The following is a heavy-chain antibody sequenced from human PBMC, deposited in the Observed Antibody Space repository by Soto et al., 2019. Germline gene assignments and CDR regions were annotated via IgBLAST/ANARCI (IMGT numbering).Heavy chain of an antibody. Sequence: QLTLRESGPTRVRPTQPLTLTCNFVGFSLISSGVGVGWIRQSPGKSPEWLVVIYWDDDKRYNRSLKSRLTITKDTSKNQLVLTMTNMDPVDTGTYYCAHRALYSGSYWDGGYFDTWGQGIPVTVSP. CDR1: GFSLISSGVG. V-gene: IGHV2-5*02. CDR3: AHRALYSGSYWDGGYFDT. D-gene: IGHD1-26*01. J-gene: IGHJ4*02. CDR2: IYWDDDK.